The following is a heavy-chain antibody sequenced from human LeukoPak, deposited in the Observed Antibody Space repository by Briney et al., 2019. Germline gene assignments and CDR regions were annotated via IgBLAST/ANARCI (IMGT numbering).Heavy chain of an antibody. CDR3: AIQGVGAPGSFDI. CDR2: MNPNSGNT. J-gene: IGHJ3*02. CDR1: GYTFTSYD. Sequence: APVKVSCKASGYTFTSYDINWARQATGQGLEWMGWMNPNSGNTGYAQKSQGRVTITRNTSISTAYMDLSGLRSGDTAMYYCAIQGVGAPGSFDIWGQGTMVTVSS. V-gene: IGHV1-8*03. D-gene: IGHD1-26*01.